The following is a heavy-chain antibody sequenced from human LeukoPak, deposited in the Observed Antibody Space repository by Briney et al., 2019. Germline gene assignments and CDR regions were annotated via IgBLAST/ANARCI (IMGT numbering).Heavy chain of an antibody. Sequence: PGGSLRLSCAASGFTFSSYAMHWVRQAPGKGLECVAIISYDGSNKYYADSVKGRFTISRDNSKNTLYLQMNSLRAEDTAVYYCAKDGDGYNAMDVWGQGTTVTVSS. J-gene: IGHJ6*02. D-gene: IGHD5-24*01. CDR1: GFTFSSYA. CDR3: AKDGDGYNAMDV. CDR2: ISYDGSNK. V-gene: IGHV3-30-3*01.